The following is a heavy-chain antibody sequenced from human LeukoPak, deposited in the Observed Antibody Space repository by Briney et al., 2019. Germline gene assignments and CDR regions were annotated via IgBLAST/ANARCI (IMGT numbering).Heavy chain of an antibody. V-gene: IGHV3-30*04. D-gene: IGHD5-12*01. CDR2: ISYDGSQT. Sequence: GGSLRLSCAASGFNLNSYSMHWVRQSPGKGLEWVAVISYDGSQTYYADSVKGRFSISRDNSKNTLFLQMNSLRSEDTALYYCAKAILTMSGYDYWGQGTLVTVSS. CDR1: GFNLNSYS. CDR3: AKAILTMSGYDY. J-gene: IGHJ4*02.